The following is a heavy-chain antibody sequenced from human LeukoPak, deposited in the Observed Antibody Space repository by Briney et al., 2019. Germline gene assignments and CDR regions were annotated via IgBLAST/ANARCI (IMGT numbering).Heavy chain of an antibody. D-gene: IGHD3-3*01. J-gene: IGHJ3*02. V-gene: IGHV3-23*01. CDR3: AKDTVDLTIFGVVITNKYDAFDI. CDR1: GFTIMNSA. CDR2: INGTAINT. Sequence: PGGSLRLSCAASGFTIMNSAMNWVRQAPGKGLEWVSAINGTAINTDYADSVKGRFTISRDNSKNTLYLQMNSLRAEDTAVYYCAKDTVDLTIFGVVITNKYDAFDIWGQGTMVTVSS.